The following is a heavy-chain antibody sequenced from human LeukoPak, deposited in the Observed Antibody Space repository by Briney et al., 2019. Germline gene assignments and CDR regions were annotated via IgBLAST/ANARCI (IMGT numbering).Heavy chain of an antibody. CDR2: INHSVST. Sequence: SEPLSLTCAVYGGSFSVYYWSWIRQPPGKGLEWIGEINHSVSTNNNPSLKSRDTISVDTSKNQFSLKLSSVTAADTAVYYCARGTGITIFVHWGQGTLVTVSS. J-gene: IGHJ4*02. CDR1: GGSFSVYY. CDR3: ARGTGITIFVH. V-gene: IGHV4-34*04. D-gene: IGHD3-3*01.